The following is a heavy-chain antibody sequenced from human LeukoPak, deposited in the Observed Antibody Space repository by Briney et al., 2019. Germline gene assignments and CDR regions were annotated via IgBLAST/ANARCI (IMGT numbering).Heavy chain of an antibody. CDR3: ARDFVSSSTINYYYYGMAV. D-gene: IGHD2-2*01. J-gene: IGHJ6*02. V-gene: IGHV3-11*01. CDR1: GFTFSDYY. CDR2: ISSSSRTI. Sequence: PGGSLRLSCAASGFTFSDYYMSWIPQAPGKARKGVSSISSSSRTIYYAHSVKGRFTIPRDNAKNPLYLQMNSLRAEDTAGDYCARDFVSSSTINYYYYGMAVWGQGTTVTISS.